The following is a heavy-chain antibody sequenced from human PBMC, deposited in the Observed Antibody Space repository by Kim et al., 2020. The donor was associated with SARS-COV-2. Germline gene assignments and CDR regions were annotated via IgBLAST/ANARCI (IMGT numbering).Heavy chain of an antibody. CDR3: ARSPKPDIGHDVFDV. Sequence: ASVKVSCKASGDSFTTHFFHWVRQAPGQGLEWMAVINPIGVGTKYAQKFQGRVSMSRDMSTKTVHMDLSSLRFEDTAVYYCARSPKPDIGHDVFDVWGQGTMVTVSS. V-gene: IGHV1-46*01. CDR2: INPIGVGT. D-gene: IGHD3-16*01. CDR1: GDSFTTHF. J-gene: IGHJ3*01.